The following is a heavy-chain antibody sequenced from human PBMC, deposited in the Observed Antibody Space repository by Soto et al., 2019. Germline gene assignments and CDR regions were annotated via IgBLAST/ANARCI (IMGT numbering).Heavy chain of an antibody. D-gene: IGHD6-19*01. J-gene: IGHJ6*02. CDR1: GYSFTSYW. V-gene: IGHV5-51*01. CDR3: ARHGSSVEYYYYGMDV. CDR2: IYPGDSDT. Sequence: GEPMGICWKGAGYSFTSYWIGWVRQMPGKGLEWMGIIYPGDSDTRYSPSFQGQVTISADKSISTAYLQWSSLKASDTAMYYCARHGSSVEYYYYGMDVWGQGTTVTVSS.